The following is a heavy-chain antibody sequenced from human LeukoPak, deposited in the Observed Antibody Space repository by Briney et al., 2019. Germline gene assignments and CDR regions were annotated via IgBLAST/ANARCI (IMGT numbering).Heavy chain of an antibody. CDR2: INPHSGGT. CDR3: ARLSSSSSVGVDY. Sequence: VASVKVSCKASGYTFTGYYMHWVRQAPGQGLEWIGWINPHSGGTNYAQKFQGRVTMTRDTSISTAYMEVSRLRSDDTALYYCARLSSSSSVGVDYWGQGTLVTVSS. CDR1: GYTFTGYY. J-gene: IGHJ4*02. V-gene: IGHV1-2*02. D-gene: IGHD6-6*01.